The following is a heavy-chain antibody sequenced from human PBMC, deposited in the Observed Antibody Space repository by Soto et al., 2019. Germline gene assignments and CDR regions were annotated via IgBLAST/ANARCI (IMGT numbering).Heavy chain of an antibody. CDR2: ISYDGSKK. J-gene: IGHJ4*02. CDR3: VLYGSVDGDY. Sequence: QGQLVESGGGVVQPGRSLRLSCAASGFTFSRNAMHWVRQAPGKGLEWVAVISYDGSKKYYADSVKGRFTISRDNSKNTLYLQMNSLRAEDTDVYCCVLYGSVDGDYWGQGTLVTVSS. CDR1: GFTFSRNA. V-gene: IGHV3-30-3*01. D-gene: IGHD3-16*01.